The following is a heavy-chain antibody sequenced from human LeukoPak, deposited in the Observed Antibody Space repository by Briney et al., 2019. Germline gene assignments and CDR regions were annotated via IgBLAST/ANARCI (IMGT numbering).Heavy chain of an antibody. J-gene: IGHJ5*02. CDR3: ARAGAGRQGDP. CDR1: GGSISSGGYY. V-gene: IGHV4-31*03. D-gene: IGHD1-26*01. CDR2: IYYSGST. Sequence: KSSETLSLTCTVSGGSISSGGYYWSWIRQHPGKGLEWIGYIYYSGSTYCNPSLKSRVTISVDTSKNQFSLKLSSVTAADTAVYYCARAGAGRQGDPWGQGTLVTVSS.